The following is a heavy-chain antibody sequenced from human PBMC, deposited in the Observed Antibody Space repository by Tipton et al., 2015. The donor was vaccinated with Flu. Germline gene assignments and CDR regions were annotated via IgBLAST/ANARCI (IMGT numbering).Heavy chain of an antibody. V-gene: IGHV1-18*01. CDR2: ISAYNGNT. D-gene: IGHD3-22*01. CDR3: ATTFPYYYDSSGYLNY. Sequence: QLVQSGAEVKKPGASVKVSRKASGYTFTSYGISWVRQAPGQGLEWMGWISAYNGNTNYAQKLQGRVTMTTDTSTSTAYMELRSLRSDDTAVYYCATTFPYYYDSSGYLNYWGQGTLVTVSS. J-gene: IGHJ4*02. CDR1: GYTFTSYG.